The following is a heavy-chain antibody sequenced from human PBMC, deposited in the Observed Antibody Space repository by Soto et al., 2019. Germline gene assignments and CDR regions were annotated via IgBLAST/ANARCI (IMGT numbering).Heavy chain of an antibody. J-gene: IGHJ5*02. CDR1: GYSFTIYW. CDR3: ARRXGSRGPNRGRRTNWFDP. V-gene: IGHV5-10-1*01. D-gene: IGHD3-10*01. Sequence: GESLKISCKGSGYSFTIYWISWVRQMPGKGLEWMGRIDPSDSYTNYSPSFQGHVTISADKSISTAYLQWSSLKASDTAMYYCARRXGSRGPNRGRRTNWFDPWGQGTLVTVSS. CDR2: IDPSDSYT.